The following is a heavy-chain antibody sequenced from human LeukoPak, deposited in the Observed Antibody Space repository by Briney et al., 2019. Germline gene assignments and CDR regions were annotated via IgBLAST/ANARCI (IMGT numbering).Heavy chain of an antibody. J-gene: IGHJ6*02. CDR3: ARGLLVLYYYYGMDV. CDR1: GGSFSGYY. CDR2: IYHSGST. V-gene: IGHV4-34*01. Sequence: SETLSLTCAVYGGSFSGYYWSWIRQTPGKGLEWIGEIYHSGSTNYNPSLKSRVTISVDTSKNQFSLKLSSVTAADTAVYYCARGLLVLYYYYGMDVWGQGTTVTVSS. D-gene: IGHD6-13*01.